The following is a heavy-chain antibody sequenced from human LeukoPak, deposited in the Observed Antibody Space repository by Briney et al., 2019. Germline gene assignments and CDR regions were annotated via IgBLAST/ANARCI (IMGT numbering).Heavy chain of an antibody. Sequence: PLETLSLTCTVSGGSISSYYWSWIRQPPGKGLEWIGYIYYSGSTNYNPSFKSRVTISVDTSKNQFSLKLSSVTAADTAVYYCARASAATFDYWGQGTLVTVSS. CDR3: ARASAATFDY. V-gene: IGHV4-59*01. CDR1: GGSISSYY. D-gene: IGHD2-15*01. J-gene: IGHJ4*02. CDR2: IYYSGST.